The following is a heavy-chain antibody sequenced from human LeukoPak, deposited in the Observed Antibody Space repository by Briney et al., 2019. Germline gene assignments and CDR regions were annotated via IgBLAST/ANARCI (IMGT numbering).Heavy chain of an antibody. CDR1: GFTFSSFA. CDR3: ARETPLPDSSGYYYGHYYYYGMDV. D-gene: IGHD3-22*01. CDR2: ISGSGEST. J-gene: IGHJ6*02. V-gene: IGHV3-23*01. Sequence: QTGRSLRLSCAASGFTFSSFAMSWVRQAPGKGLEWVSSISGSGESTYYADYVKGRFTVSRDNSKNTLNLQLNSLRAEDTAVYYCARETPLPDSSGYYYGHYYYYGMDVWGQGTTVTVSS.